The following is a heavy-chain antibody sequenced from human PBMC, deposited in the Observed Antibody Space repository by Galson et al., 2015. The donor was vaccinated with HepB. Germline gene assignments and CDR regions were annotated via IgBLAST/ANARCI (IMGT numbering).Heavy chain of an antibody. D-gene: IGHD3-22*01. V-gene: IGHV3-13*01. CDR1: GFMFSRDD. CDR3: ARARYDGNFFDS. CDR2: IDAGGET. Sequence: SLRLSCAASGFMFSRDDMHWVRQTPGKGLEWVAAIDAGGETSYRGSVKGRFIVSRENAKDSLHLQMDGLRAGDTAVYYCARARYDGNFFDSWGQGTLVIVSS. J-gene: IGHJ4*02.